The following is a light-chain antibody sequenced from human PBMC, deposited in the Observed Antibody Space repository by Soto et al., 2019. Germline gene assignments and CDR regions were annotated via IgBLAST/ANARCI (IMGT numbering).Light chain of an antibody. CDR1: SSDVGRYDY. V-gene: IGLV2-8*01. J-gene: IGLJ3*02. CDR3: SSYGGSNNFV. Sequence: QSALTQPPSASGSPGQSVTISCTGTSSDVGRYDYVSWYQHHPGKAPKPMIFEVTKRPSGVPDRFSGSKSGNTASLTVSGLQAEDEADYYCSSYGGSNNFVFGGGTKLTVL. CDR2: EVT.